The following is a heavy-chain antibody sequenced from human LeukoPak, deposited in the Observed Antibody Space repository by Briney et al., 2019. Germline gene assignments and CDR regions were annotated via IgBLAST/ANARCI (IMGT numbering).Heavy chain of an antibody. J-gene: IGHJ4*02. CDR3: ARGGSDILAQHDY. V-gene: IGHV3-21*01. CDR1: GFTFSSYS. Sequence: GGSLRLSCAASGFTFSSYSMNWVRQAPGKGLEWVSSISSSSRYIYYADSVKGRFTISRDNAKNSLYLQMNSLRAEDTAVYYCARGGSDILAQHDYWGQGTLVTVSS. CDR2: ISSSSRYI. D-gene: IGHD3-9*01.